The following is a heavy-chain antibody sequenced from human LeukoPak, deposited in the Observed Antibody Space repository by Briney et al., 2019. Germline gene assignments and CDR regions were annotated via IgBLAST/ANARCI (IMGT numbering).Heavy chain of an antibody. V-gene: IGHV4-59*12. D-gene: IGHD3-10*01. J-gene: IGHJ4*02. CDR1: GGSITSYY. CDR3: ARDGRTMVRGVIISDPFDY. Sequence: SETLSLTCTVSGGSITSYYWSWIRQPPGKGLEWSGYIYYSGSLNYNPSLKGRVTISVDTSKNHFSLKLSAVTAADTAVYYCARDGRTMVRGVIISDPFDYWGQGTLVTVSS. CDR2: IYYSGSL.